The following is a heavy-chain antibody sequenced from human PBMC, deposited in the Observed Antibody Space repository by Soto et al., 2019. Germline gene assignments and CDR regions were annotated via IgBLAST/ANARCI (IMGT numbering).Heavy chain of an antibody. CDR2: IHPSGSA. CDR3: ARGQDQAKTGY. D-gene: IGHD1-1*01. CDR1: TGSFRGNY. J-gene: IGHJ4*02. V-gene: IGHV4-34*01. Sequence: PSETLSLTCAVYTGSFRGNYWSWIRQPPGQGLEWIGEIHPSGSAHYSVSLMSRVTISVDTSKNQVSLRLSSVTAADTAVYYCARGQDQAKTGYWGPGTLVTVSS.